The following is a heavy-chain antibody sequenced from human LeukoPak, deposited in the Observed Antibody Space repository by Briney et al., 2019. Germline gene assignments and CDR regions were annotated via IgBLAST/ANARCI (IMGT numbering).Heavy chain of an antibody. CDR2: INPNSGDT. V-gene: IGHV1-2*02. D-gene: IGHD4-17*01. J-gene: IGHJ5*02. CDR1: GYTFTVYY. CDR3: ARPNGDYHNWFDP. Sequence: ASVTVSFTASGYTFTVYYIHWVRHAPGQGLEWMGWINPNSGDTNYAQKFQDRVTLSRDTSISTAYMELTNLRSDHTAVYYCARPNGDYHNWFDPWGQGTLVTVSS.